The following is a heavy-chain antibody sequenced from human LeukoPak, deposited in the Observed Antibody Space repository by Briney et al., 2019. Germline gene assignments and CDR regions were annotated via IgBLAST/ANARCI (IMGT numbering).Heavy chain of an antibody. CDR1: GGSISSYY. CDR3: ARTGNGRKEPYYYYMDV. D-gene: IGHD1-14*01. CDR2: IYYSGST. J-gene: IGHJ6*03. Sequence: PSETLSLTCTVPGGSISSYYWSWIRQPPGKGLEWIGYIYYSGSTNYNPSLKSRVTISVDTSKNQFSLKLSSVTAADTAVYYCARTGNGRKEPYYYYMDVWGKGTTVTVSS. V-gene: IGHV4-59*01.